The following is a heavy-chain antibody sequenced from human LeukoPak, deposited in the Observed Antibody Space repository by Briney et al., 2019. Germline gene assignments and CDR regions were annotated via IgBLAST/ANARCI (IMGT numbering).Heavy chain of an antibody. D-gene: IGHD6-19*01. CDR1: GFTFSRYW. V-gene: IGHV3-7*01. CDR3: GRDRAVTWTGAVNV. J-gene: IGHJ3*01. CDR2: IKEDGSQK. Sequence: GGSLRLSCAASGFTFSRYWMSWVRQAPGKGLEYVANIKEDGSQKFYMDSVKGRFTISRDSAQTSVYLQMNNLGVEDTAVYYCGRDRAVTWTGAVNVWGQGTMVTVSS.